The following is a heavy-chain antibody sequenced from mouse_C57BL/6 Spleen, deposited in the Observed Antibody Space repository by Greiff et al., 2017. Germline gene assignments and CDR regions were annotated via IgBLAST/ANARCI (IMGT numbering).Heavy chain of an antibody. CDR2: IDPSDSYT. J-gene: IGHJ2*01. D-gene: IGHD2-2*01. CDR1: GYTFTSYW. CDR3: ARRLRGYDRGYFDY. V-gene: IGHV1-69*01. Sequence: VQLQQPGAELVMPGASVKLSCKASGYTFTSYWMHRVKQRPGQGLEWIGEIDPSDSYTNYNQKFKGKSTLTVDKSSSTAYMQLSSLTSEDSAVYYCARRLRGYDRGYFDYWGQGTTLTVSS.